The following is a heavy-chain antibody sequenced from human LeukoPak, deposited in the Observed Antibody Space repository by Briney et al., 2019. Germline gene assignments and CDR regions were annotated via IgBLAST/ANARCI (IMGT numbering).Heavy chain of an antibody. D-gene: IGHD1-26*01. CDR2: MNPNSGDA. V-gene: IGHV1-8*01. CDR3: ARTGMGGNVWIDS. CDR1: GYTSTNYD. J-gene: IGHJ5*01. Sequence: ASVKVSCKASGYTSTNYDINWVRQATGQGLEWMGWMNPNSGDADYAEKFKGRVTMTRDTSTSTAYMELTSLTSDDTAIFYCARTGMGGNVWIDSWGQGTLVTVSS.